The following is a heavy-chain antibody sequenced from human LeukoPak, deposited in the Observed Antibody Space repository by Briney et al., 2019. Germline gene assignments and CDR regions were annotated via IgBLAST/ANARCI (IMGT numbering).Heavy chain of an antibody. V-gene: IGHV4-34*01. Sequence: PSETLSLTCAVYGGSFSGYYWSWIRQPPGKGLEWIGEINHSGSTNYNPSLKSRVTISADTSKNQFSLKLSSVTAADTAVYYYARGLKYYDSSGYYRSNWFDPWGQGTLVTVSS. CDR1: GGSFSGYY. CDR3: ARGLKYYDSSGYYRSNWFDP. CDR2: INHSGST. J-gene: IGHJ5*02. D-gene: IGHD3-22*01.